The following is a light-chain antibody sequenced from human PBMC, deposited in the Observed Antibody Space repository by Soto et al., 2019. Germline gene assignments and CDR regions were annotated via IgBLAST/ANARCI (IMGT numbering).Light chain of an antibody. CDR3: QQYGSSGT. J-gene: IGKJ1*01. Sequence: EIVLTQSPGTLSPSPGERATLSCRASQSVSNNYLAWYQQKPGQAPRLLIYGASNRATGIPDRFSGSGSGTDFTLTISRLEPEDFAVYYCQQYGSSGTFGQGTKADIK. CDR1: QSVSNNY. V-gene: IGKV3-20*01. CDR2: GAS.